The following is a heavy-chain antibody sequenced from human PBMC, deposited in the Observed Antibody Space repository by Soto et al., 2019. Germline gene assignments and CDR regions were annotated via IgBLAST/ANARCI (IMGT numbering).Heavy chain of an antibody. CDR1: GFTVSNYV. D-gene: IGHD6-19*01. V-gene: IGHV3-23*01. CDR2: IRFSVSDT. J-gene: IGHJ4*02. Sequence: EVQLLESGGGLVQPGGSLRLSCAASGFTVSNYVMTWLRQAPGTGLEWVSSIRFSVSDTFYADSVKGRFTVSRDNSKNTLFLQRNSLRAEDTAVYYCAKTDKFTSDSGGWANRFDYWGQGTVVSVSS. CDR3: AKTDKFTSDSGGWANRFDY.